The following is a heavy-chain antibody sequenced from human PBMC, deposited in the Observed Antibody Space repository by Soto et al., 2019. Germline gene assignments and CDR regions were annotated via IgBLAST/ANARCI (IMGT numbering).Heavy chain of an antibody. V-gene: IGHV3-48*02. CDR3: ARDQGSYYDFWSGAL. CDR1: GFTFSSYS. D-gene: IGHD3-3*01. J-gene: IGHJ4*02. Sequence: PGGSLRLSCAASGFTFSSYSMNWVRQAPGKGLEWVSYISSSSTIYYADSVKGRFTISRDNAKNSLYLQMNSLRDEDTAVYYCARDQGSYYDFWSGALWGQGTLVTVSS. CDR2: ISSSSTI.